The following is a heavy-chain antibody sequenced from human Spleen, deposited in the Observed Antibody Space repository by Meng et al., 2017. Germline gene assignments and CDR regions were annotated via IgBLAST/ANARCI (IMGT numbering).Heavy chain of an antibody. CDR2: IYYSGST. D-gene: IGHD3-16*02. Sequence: QVHLQESGPGLLKPSQTLSLTCTVSGGSISSGGYYWNWIRQHPGKGLEWIGYIYYSGSTYYNPSLKSLVTISVDTSKNQFSLNLSSVTAADTAVYYCARGSYVWGSYRYRRGWYYWGQGTLVTVSS. J-gene: IGHJ4*02. CDR3: ARGSYVWGSYRYRRGWYY. CDR1: GGSISSGGYY. V-gene: IGHV4-31*01.